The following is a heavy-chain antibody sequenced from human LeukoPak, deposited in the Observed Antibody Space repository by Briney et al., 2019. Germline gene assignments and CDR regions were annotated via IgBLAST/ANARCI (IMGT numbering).Heavy chain of an antibody. D-gene: IGHD3-10*01. Sequence: SETLSLTCAVYGGSFSGYYWSWIRQPPGKGLGWIGEINHSGSTNYNPSLKSRVTISVDTSKNQFSLKLSSVTAADTAVYYCARGPYYYGSGSPIDYWGQGTLVTVSS. J-gene: IGHJ4*02. V-gene: IGHV4-34*01. CDR3: ARGPYYYGSGSPIDY. CDR2: INHSGST. CDR1: GGSFSGYY.